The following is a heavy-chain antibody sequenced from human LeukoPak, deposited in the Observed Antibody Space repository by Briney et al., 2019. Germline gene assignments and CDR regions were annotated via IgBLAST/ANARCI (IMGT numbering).Heavy chain of an antibody. CDR2: ISGSGGST. Sequence: PGGSLRLSCAASGFTFSSYAMSWVRQAPGKGLEWVSAISGSGGSTYYADSVKGRFTISRDNSKNTLCLQMNSLRAEDTAVYYCAKADYGDYLFDCWGQGTLVTVSS. J-gene: IGHJ4*02. D-gene: IGHD4-17*01. CDR3: AKADYGDYLFDC. CDR1: GFTFSSYA. V-gene: IGHV3-23*01.